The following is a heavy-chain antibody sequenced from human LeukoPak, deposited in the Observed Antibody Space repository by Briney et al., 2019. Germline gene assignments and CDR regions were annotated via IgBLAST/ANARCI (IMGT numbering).Heavy chain of an antibody. CDR2: INQDGTEK. V-gene: IGHV3-7*01. D-gene: IGHD2-2*01. J-gene: IGHJ4*02. CDR3: ARWNRYCSSTSCYGAFDY. Sequence: PGESLRLSCAASGFTFTTYWMSWVRQAPGKGLEWVANINQDGTEKYYVDSVKGRFTISRDNAKNSLYLQMNSLRAEDTAVYYCARWNRYCSSTSCYGAFDYWGQGTLVTVSS. CDR1: GFTFTTYW.